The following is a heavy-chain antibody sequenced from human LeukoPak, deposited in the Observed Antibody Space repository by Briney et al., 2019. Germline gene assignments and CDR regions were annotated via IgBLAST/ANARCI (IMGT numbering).Heavy chain of an antibody. V-gene: IGHV3-23*01. Sequence: GGSLRLSCAASGFTFTSYAMSWVRQAPGKGLEWVSTISGRGGSTYYADSVKGRFDVSRDNSMDTLYLQMNRLKAEDTALFYCAITIPFGYWGQGTLVTVSS. D-gene: IGHD3-9*01. CDR3: AITIPFGY. CDR2: ISGRGGST. J-gene: IGHJ4*02. CDR1: GFTFTSYA.